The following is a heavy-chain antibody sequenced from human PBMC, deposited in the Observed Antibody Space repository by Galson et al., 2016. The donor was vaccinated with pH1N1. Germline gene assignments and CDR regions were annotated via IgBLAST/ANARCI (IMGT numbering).Heavy chain of an antibody. CDR1: GFSLTTVRMR. CDR2: VDWDDDK. CDR3: ARMTSKGGRYFDV. V-gene: IGHV2-70*04. Sequence: PALVKPTQSLTLTCAFSGFSLTTVRMRVSWIRQPPGKALEWLARVDWDDDKYYSTSLKTRLTISKDTSKNQVVLTMTNMDPVDTGIYYCARMTSKGGRYFDVWGRGTLVTVSS. J-gene: IGHJ2*01. D-gene: IGHD3-16*01.